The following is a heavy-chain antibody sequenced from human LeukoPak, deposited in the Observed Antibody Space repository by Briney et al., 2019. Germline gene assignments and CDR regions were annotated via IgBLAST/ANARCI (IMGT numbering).Heavy chain of an antibody. Sequence: GGSLRLSCAASGFTFRACSMNWVRQAPGKGLEWVSVISSDSAYIFYADSVKGRFPVSRDNAKNSLSLHMSSLRAEDTGVYYCARDGTGWSRDYWGQGTLVTVSS. D-gene: IGHD2-2*01. CDR1: GFTFRACS. J-gene: IGHJ4*02. CDR2: ISSDSAYI. CDR3: ARDGTGWSRDY. V-gene: IGHV3-21*01.